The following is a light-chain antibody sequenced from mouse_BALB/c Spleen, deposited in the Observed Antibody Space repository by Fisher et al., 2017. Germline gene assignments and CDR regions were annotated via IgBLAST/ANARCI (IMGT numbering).Light chain of an antibody. CDR3: QQFTSSPFT. CDR2: DTS. CDR1: SSVSY. J-gene: IGKJ4*01. V-gene: IGKV4-55*01. Sequence: IVMTQTTAIMSASLGERVTMTCSASSSVSYMYWYQQKPGSSPRLLIYDTSNLASGVPVRFSGSGSGNSYSLTISSMEGEDAATYYCQQFTSSPFTFGSGTKLEIK.